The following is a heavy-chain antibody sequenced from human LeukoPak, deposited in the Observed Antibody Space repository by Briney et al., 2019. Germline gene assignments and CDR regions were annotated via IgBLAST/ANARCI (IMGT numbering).Heavy chain of an antibody. D-gene: IGHD3-10*01. CDR2: IKQDGSEK. CDR1: GFTFSSYW. CDR3: AKDGLVWFGELN. Sequence: GGSLRLSCAASGFTFSSYWMAWVRQAPGKGLEWVANIKQDGSEKYYVDSVKGRFTISRDNAKDSLYLQMNSLRAEDKAVYYCAKDGLVWFGELNWGQGTLVTVSS. V-gene: IGHV3-7*01. J-gene: IGHJ4*02.